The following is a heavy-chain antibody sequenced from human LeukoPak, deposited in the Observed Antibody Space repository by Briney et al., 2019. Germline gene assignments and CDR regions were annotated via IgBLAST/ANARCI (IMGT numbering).Heavy chain of an antibody. D-gene: IGHD3-3*01. CDR3: AKDYEWSLDY. J-gene: IGHJ4*02. V-gene: IGHV3-30*02. Sequence: PGGSLRLSCAASGFTFKTHGMHWVRQAPGEGLEWVAYIRRDGSDKYYADSVKGRFTVSRDNSKNTLYMEMNSLRATDTALYYCAKDYEWSLDYWGQGALVTVSS. CDR2: IRRDGSDK. CDR1: GFTFKTHG.